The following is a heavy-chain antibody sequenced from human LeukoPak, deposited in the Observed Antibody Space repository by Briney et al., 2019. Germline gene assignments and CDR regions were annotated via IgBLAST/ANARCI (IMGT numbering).Heavy chain of an antibody. V-gene: IGHV3-21*01. J-gene: IGHJ5*02. Sequence: GGSLRLSCAASGFTFSSYAMSWVRQAPGKGLEWVSSISSSSDYIYYADSVKGRFTISRDNAKNSLYLQMKSLRAEDMAVYYCARGKTSQNIVTRKTYNWFDPWGQGTLSPSPQ. D-gene: IGHD2/OR15-2a*01. CDR3: ARGKTSQNIVTRKTYNWFDP. CDR2: ISSSSDYI. CDR1: GFTFSSYA.